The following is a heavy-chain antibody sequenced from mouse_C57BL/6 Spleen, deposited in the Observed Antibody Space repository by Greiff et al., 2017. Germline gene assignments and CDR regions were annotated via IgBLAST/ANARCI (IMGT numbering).Heavy chain of an antibody. V-gene: IGHV1-82*01. CDR1: GYAFSSSW. J-gene: IGHJ1*03. D-gene: IGHD2-5*01. Sequence: VQLQQSGPELVKPGASVKISCKASGYAFSSSWMNWVKQRPGKGLEWIGRIYPGDGATNYNGKFKGKATLTADKSSSTAYMQLSSLTSEDAAVYFCAIAYDSNYGWYFDVWGTGTTVTVSS. CDR3: AIAYDSNYGWYFDV. CDR2: IYPGDGAT.